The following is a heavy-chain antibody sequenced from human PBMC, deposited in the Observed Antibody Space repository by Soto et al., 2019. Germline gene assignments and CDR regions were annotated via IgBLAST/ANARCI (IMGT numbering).Heavy chain of an antibody. D-gene: IGHD3-9*01. CDR3: ARTSYDILTGRLDAFDV. Sequence: SETLSLTCAVSGGSISNGGYSWSWLRQPPGKGLEWIGFISHSGNTYYNPSLRSRVIISIDKSRNHFSLGLKSVTAADTAVYYCARTSYDILTGRLDAFDVWGQGTMVTVSS. CDR2: ISHSGNT. J-gene: IGHJ3*01. CDR1: GGSISNGGYS. V-gene: IGHV4-30-2*01.